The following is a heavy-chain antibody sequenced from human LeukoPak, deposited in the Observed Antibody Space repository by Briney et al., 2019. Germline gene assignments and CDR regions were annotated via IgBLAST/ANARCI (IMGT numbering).Heavy chain of an antibody. CDR3: ARRTTVTTLGYYYYYMDV. V-gene: IGHV4-59*01. CDR1: GASISSYY. Sequence: SETLSLTCTVSGASISSYYWSWIRQPPGKGLEWIGYIYYSGSTNYNPSLKSRVTISVDTSKNQFSLKLSSVTAADTAVYYCARRTTVTTLGYYYYYMDVWGKGTTVTVSS. CDR2: IYYSGST. D-gene: IGHD4-11*01. J-gene: IGHJ6*03.